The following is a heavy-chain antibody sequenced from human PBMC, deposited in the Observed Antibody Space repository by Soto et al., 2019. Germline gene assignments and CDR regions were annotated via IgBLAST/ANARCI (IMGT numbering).Heavy chain of an antibody. V-gene: IGHV1-18*01. D-gene: IGHD5-18*01. J-gene: IGHJ3*02. CDR1: GYAFTGYG. Sequence: QVQLVQSGAEVKKPGASVKVSCKSSGYAFTGYGITWVRQAPGQGLEWLGWISGYSGDTNYAQNFQGRVSVTTDTSTRTAYMELRSLTSDDTAVYYCARIPAFAIHGFDIWGQGTMVTVSS. CDR3: ARIPAFAIHGFDI. CDR2: ISGYSGDT.